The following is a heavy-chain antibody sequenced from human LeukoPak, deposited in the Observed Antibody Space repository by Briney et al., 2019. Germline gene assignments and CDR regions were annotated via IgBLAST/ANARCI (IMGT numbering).Heavy chain of an antibody. D-gene: IGHD1/OR15-1a*01. Sequence: SQTLSLTCSVSGGSISRGDYYWSWVRQHPGEGLEWIGYMSYTGTTGRNPSLKSRVTISRDTSKNRLSLKVTSVTAADTAVYYCARTNNLHGGFYMDVWGNGTTVTVSS. J-gene: IGHJ6*03. CDR3: ARTNNLHGGFYMDV. V-gene: IGHV4-31*03. CDR2: MSYTGTT. CDR1: GGSISRGDYY.